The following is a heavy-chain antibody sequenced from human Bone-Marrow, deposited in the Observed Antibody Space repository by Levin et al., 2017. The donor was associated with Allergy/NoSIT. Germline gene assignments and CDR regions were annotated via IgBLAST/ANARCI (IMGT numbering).Heavy chain of an antibody. Sequence: ASVKVSCKASGYTFTSYGISWVRQAPGQGLEWMGWISAYNGNTNYAQKLQGRVTMTTDTSTSTAYMELRSLRSDDTAVYYCARARPYEAFGGVIDDAFDIWGQGTMVTVSS. CDR2: ISAYNGNT. CDR3: ARARPYEAFGGVIDDAFDI. V-gene: IGHV1-18*01. D-gene: IGHD3-16*02. J-gene: IGHJ3*02. CDR1: GYTFTSYG.